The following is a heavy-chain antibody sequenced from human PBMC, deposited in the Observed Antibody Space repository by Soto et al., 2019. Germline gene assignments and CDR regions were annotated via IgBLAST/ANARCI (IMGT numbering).Heavy chain of an antibody. J-gene: IGHJ6*02. Sequence: PSETLSLACTVSGGSIRSGDYYWSWIRQPPGKGLEWIGYIYYSGSTYYNPSLKSRVTISVDTSKNQFSLKLSSVTAADTAVYYCARGVRGMDVWGQGTTVTVSS. CDR2: IYYSGST. CDR3: ARGVRGMDV. CDR1: GGSIRSGDYY. V-gene: IGHV4-30-4*01.